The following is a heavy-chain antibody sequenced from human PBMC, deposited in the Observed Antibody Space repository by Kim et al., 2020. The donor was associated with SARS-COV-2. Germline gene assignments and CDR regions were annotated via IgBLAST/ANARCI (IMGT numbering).Heavy chain of an antibody. V-gene: IGHV3-33*01. J-gene: IGHJ2*01. CDR2: IWYDGSNK. CDR3: ARDLVEDCSGGSCYDWDFDL. CDR1: GFTFSSYG. D-gene: IGHD2-15*01. Sequence: GGSLRLSCAASGFTFSSYGIHWVRQTPGKGLEWVAVIWYDGSNKYYADSVKGRFTISRDNSKNTLYLQMNSLRAEDTAVYYCARDLVEDCSGGSCYDWDFDLWGRGTLVTVSS.